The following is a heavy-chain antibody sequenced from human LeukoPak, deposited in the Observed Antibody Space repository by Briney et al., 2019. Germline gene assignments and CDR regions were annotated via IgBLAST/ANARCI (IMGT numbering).Heavy chain of an antibody. V-gene: IGHV1-69*05. Sequence: PVKVSCKASGGTFSSYAISWVRQAPGQGLEWMGGIIPIFGTANYAQKFQGRVTITTDESTSTAYMELSSLRSEDTAVYYCARPHGTYYYDSSGYYFPLDYWGQGTLVTVSS. CDR2: IIPIFGTA. CDR3: ARPHGTYYYDSSGYYFPLDY. J-gene: IGHJ4*02. D-gene: IGHD3-22*01. CDR1: GGTFSSYA.